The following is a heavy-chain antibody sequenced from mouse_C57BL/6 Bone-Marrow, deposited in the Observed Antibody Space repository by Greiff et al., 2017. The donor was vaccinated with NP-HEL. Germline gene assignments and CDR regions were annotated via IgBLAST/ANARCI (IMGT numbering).Heavy chain of an antibody. Sequence: EVKLVESGGDLVKPGGSLKLSCAASGFTFSSYGMSWVRQTPDKRLEWVATISSGGSYTYYLDSVKGRFTISRDNAKNTLYLQMSSLKSEDTAMYYCARLKFITTVVATNFDVWGTGTTVTVSS. D-gene: IGHD1-1*01. CDR2: ISSGGSYT. V-gene: IGHV5-6*02. J-gene: IGHJ1*03. CDR1: GFTFSSYG. CDR3: ARLKFITTVVATNFDV.